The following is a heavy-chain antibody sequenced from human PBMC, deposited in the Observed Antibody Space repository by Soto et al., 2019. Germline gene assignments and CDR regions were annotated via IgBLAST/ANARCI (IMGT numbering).Heavy chain of an antibody. D-gene: IGHD3-9*01. J-gene: IGHJ5*02. CDR3: AGVLRYFDWLLAGNWFDP. CDR2: IYYSGSN. CDR1: GGSISSSSYY. Sequence: QLQLQESGPGLVKPSETLSLTCTVSGGSISSSSYYWGWIRQPPGKGLEWIGSIYYSGSNYYNPSLKSRVTISVDTSKNQFSLKLSSVTAADTAVYYCAGVLRYFDWLLAGNWFDPWGQGTLVTVSS. V-gene: IGHV4-39*01.